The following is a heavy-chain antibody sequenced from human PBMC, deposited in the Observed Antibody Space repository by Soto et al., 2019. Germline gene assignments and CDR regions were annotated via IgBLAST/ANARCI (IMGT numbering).Heavy chain of an antibody. J-gene: IGHJ4*02. D-gene: IGHD4-17*01. CDR3: AKGQYGDYVVVYFDY. V-gene: IGHV3-9*01. CDR2: ISWNSGSI. CDR1: GFTFDDYA. Sequence: GGSLRLSCAASGFTFDDYAMHWVRQAPGKGLEWVSGISWNSGSIGYADSVKGRFTISRDNAKNSLYLQMNSLRAEDTALYYCAKGQYGDYVVVYFDYWGQGTLVTVSS.